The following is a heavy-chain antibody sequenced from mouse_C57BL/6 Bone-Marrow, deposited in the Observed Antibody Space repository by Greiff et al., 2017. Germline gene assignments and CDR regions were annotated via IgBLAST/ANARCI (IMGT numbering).Heavy chain of an antibody. D-gene: IGHD2-3*01. V-gene: IGHV1-59*01. CDR1: GYTFTSYW. CDR3: ASLRDGYYCSFDV. CDR2: IDPSDSYT. J-gene: IGHJ1*03. Sequence: QVQLQQPGAELVRPGTSVKLSCKASGYTFTSYWMHWVKQRPGQGLEWIGVIDPSDSYTNYNQKFKGKATLTVDTSSSTAYMQLSSLTSEDSAVYYCASLRDGYYCSFDVWGTGTTVTVSS.